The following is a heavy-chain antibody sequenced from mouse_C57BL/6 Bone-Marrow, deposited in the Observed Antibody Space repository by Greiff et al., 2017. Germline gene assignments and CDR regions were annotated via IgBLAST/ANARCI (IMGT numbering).Heavy chain of an antibody. CDR3: ARIRRAYYYGSSSFAY. D-gene: IGHD1-1*01. CDR2: IWWDDDK. J-gene: IGHJ3*01. Sequence: QVTLKVSGPGILQPSQTLSLTCSFSGFSLSTFGMGVGWIRQPSGKGLEWLAHIWWDDDKYYNPALKSRLTISKDTSKNQVFLKIANVDTADTATYYCARIRRAYYYGSSSFAYWGQGTLVTVSA. CDR1: GFSLSTFGMG. V-gene: IGHV8-8*01.